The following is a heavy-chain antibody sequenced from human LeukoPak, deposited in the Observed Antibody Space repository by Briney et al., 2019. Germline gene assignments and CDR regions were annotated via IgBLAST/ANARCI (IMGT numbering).Heavy chain of an antibody. J-gene: IGHJ6*02. CDR3: ARGSDYYDILTGYHRNYYYYGMDV. Sequence: SVKVSCKASGGTFSSYAISWVRQAPGQGLEWMGGIIPIFGTANYAQKLQGRVTITADESTSTAYMELSSLRSEDTAVYYSARGSDYYDILTGYHRNYYYYGMDVWGQGTTVTVSS. V-gene: IGHV1-69*13. D-gene: IGHD3-9*01. CDR1: GGTFSSYA. CDR2: IIPIFGTA.